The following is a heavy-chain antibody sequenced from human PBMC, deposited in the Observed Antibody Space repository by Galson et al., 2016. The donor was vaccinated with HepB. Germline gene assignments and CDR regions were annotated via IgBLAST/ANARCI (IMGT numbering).Heavy chain of an antibody. CDR2: IYYDGST. CDR1: GDSIRSYF. Sequence: ETLSLTCTVSGDSIRSYFWSWIRQPPGKGLEWIGYIYYDGSTNFDPSLKSRVTISVDTSKNQFSLRLSSVTAADTAAYYCARHLPAGGWYEGYFDLWGRGTLVTVSS. V-gene: IGHV4-59*08. J-gene: IGHJ2*01. CDR3: ARHLPAGGWYEGYFDL. D-gene: IGHD6-19*01.